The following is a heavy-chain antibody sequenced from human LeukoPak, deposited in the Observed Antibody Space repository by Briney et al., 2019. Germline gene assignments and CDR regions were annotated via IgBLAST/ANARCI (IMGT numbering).Heavy chain of an antibody. D-gene: IGHD3-22*01. CDR2: IHPADSET. J-gene: IGHJ4*02. CDR1: GDRFTSYW. CDR3: ARRRYDSSGYYYVFDY. V-gene: IGHV5-51*01. Sequence: GESLKISCKAAGDRFTSYWIGWVRQMPGKGLEWMGIIHPADSETLYSPSLQGQVTISADKSISTAYLQWGSLKASDTAMYYCARRRYDSSGYYYVFDYWGQGTLVTVSS.